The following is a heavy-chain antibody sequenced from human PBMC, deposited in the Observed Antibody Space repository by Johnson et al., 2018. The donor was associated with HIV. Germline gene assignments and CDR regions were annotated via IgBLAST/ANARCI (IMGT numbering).Heavy chain of an antibody. Sequence: VQLVESGGGLVQPGGSLRLSCAASRFTFSSYWMHWVRQAPGKGLAWVAVIYRGGSTYYADSVKGRFSISRENATNSLYLQMNSLKTEDTAVYYCTTRLRFGITGPTTSFDIWGQGTMVTVSS. V-gene: IGHV3-66*01. D-gene: IGHD1-20*01. CDR3: TTRLRFGITGPTTSFDI. CDR2: IYRGGST. J-gene: IGHJ3*02. CDR1: RFTFSSYW.